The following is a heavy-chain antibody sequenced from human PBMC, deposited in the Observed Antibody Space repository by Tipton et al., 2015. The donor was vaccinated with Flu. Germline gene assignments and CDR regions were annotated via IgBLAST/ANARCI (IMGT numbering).Heavy chain of an antibody. D-gene: IGHD2-2*01. CDR2: IIPIFGTA. J-gene: IGHJ5*02. CDR3: ARGPDIVVVPAAMGWFDP. V-gene: IGHV1-69*01. Sequence: QLVQSGAEVKKPGSSVKVSCKASGGTFSSYAISWVRQAPGQGLEWMGGIIPIFGTANYAQKFQGRVTITADESTSTAYMELSSLRSEDTAVYYCARGPDIVVVPAAMGWFDPWGQGTLVTVSS. CDR1: GGTFSSYA.